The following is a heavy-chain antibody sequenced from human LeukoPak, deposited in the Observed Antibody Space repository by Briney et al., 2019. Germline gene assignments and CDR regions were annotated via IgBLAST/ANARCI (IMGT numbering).Heavy chain of an antibody. CDR3: ASAGIVGATTFDY. D-gene: IGHD1-26*01. CDR1: GFTFSNYA. V-gene: IGHV3-30-3*01. CDR2: ISYDGSNK. J-gene: IGHJ4*02. Sequence: PGGSLRLSCAASGFTFSNYAMHWVRQAPGKGLEWVAVISYDGSNKYYADSVKGRFTISRDTSKNTLYLQMNSLRAEDTAVYYCASAGIVGATTFDYWGQGTLVTVSS.